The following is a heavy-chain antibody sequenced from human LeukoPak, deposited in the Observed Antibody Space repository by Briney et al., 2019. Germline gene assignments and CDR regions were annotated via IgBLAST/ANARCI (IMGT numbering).Heavy chain of an antibody. CDR2: ISGSGGST. V-gene: IGHV3-23*01. D-gene: IGHD3-10*01. J-gene: IGHJ4*02. Sequence: WGTLRLSCAASGFTFSSYGMSWVRQAPGKGLEWVSAISGSGGSTYYADSVKGRFTISRDNSKNTLHLQMNSLRAEDTAVYYCARGAGGSGTASDYWGQGTLVTVSS. CDR3: ARGAGGSGTASDY. CDR1: GFTFSSYG.